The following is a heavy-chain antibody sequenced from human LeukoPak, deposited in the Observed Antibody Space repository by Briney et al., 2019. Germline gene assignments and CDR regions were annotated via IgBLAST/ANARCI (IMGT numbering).Heavy chain of an antibody. CDR3: ARDRRYFDWLLSIRDAFDI. V-gene: IGHV1-18*04. D-gene: IGHD3-9*01. Sequence: ASVKVSCKASGYTFIGNYMHWVRQAPGQGLGWMGWISVYNGNTNYAQKVQGRVTMTTDTSTNTAYMELRSLRSDDTAVYYCARDRRYFDWLLSIRDAFDIWGQGTMVTVSS. J-gene: IGHJ3*02. CDR2: ISVYNGNT. CDR1: GYTFIGNY.